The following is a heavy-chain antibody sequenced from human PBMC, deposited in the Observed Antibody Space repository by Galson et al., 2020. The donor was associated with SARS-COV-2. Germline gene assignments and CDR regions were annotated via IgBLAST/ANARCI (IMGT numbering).Heavy chain of an antibody. CDR3: AREAKGTYYDFWSGYYIGALSPTTYYYYYMDV. J-gene: IGHJ6*03. Sequence: GGSLRLSCAASGFTFSSYAMHWVRQAPGKGLEYVSAISSNGGSTYYANSVKGRFTISRDNSKNTLYLQMGSLRAEDMAVYYCAREAKGTYYDFWSGYYIGALSPTTYYYYYMDVWGKGTTVTVSS. CDR1: GFTFSSYA. CDR2: ISSNGGST. V-gene: IGHV3-64*01. D-gene: IGHD3-3*01.